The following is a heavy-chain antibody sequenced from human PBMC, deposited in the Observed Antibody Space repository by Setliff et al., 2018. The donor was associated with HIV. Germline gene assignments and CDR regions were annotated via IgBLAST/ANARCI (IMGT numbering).Heavy chain of an antibody. CDR3: ARRTAVAGHWNFDL. Sequence: SETLSLTCAVSGGSIISSTYHCSWIRQPPGRGLEWIGDIYYSGNTYYNSSLKSRVTISVDTSKNQLSLKLSSVTATDTAVYYCARRTAVAGHWNFDLWGRGTLVTVSS. CDR2: IYYSGNT. D-gene: IGHD6-19*01. V-gene: IGHV4-39*01. CDR1: GGSIISSTYH. J-gene: IGHJ2*01.